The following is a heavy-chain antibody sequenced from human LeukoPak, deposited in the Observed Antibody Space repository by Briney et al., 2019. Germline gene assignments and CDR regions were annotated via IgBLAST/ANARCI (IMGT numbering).Heavy chain of an antibody. D-gene: IGHD3-3*01. CDR3: AKRLSFGVAVGDFDY. Sequence: GGSLRLSCAASGFTFSNYAMSWVRQAPGKGLEWVSAISGSGDSTYYADSVKGRFTISRDSSMETLYLQMNSLRAEDTATYFCAKRLSFGVAVGDFDYWGQGTLVTVSS. CDR2: ISGSGDST. CDR1: GFTFSNYA. V-gene: IGHV3-23*01. J-gene: IGHJ4*02.